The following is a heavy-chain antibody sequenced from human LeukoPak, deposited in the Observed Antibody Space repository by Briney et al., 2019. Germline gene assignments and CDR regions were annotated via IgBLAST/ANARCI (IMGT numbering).Heavy chain of an antibody. J-gene: IGHJ5*02. V-gene: IGHV4-39*01. CDR3: ARHAALDTKRGWNNYNWFDP. D-gene: IGHD5-18*01. CDR2: TYYSGRT. CDR1: GGSISRSGFY. Sequence: SETLSLTCTVSGGSISRSGFYWGWIRQPPGKWLEWIGTTYYSGRTYYNPSLKSRVTISVDTSKNQFSLKLSSVTAADTAVYYWARHAALDTKRGWNNYNWFDPWGQGTLVTVSS.